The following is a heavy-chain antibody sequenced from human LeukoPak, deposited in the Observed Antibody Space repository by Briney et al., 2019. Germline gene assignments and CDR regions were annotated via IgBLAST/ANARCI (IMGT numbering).Heavy chain of an antibody. Sequence: GGSLRLSCAASGFSLSSHSMNWVRQAPGKGLEWVSAISSSSTSIKQRDSVKGRFTTYRDNAKSSVYLEMSDLRVEDTAVYYCAKVGTGNQYGSGDFDLWGQGSLVTVSS. CDR2: ISSSSTSI. J-gene: IGHJ4*02. V-gene: IGHV3-21*06. CDR3: AKVGTGNQYGSGDFDL. CDR1: GFSLSSHS. D-gene: IGHD3-10*01.